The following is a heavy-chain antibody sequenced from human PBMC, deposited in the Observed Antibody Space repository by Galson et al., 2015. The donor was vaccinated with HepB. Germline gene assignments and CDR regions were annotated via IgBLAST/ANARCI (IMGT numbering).Heavy chain of an antibody. CDR1: GFIFRHHA. D-gene: IGHD3-16*01. CDR2: INGRGSTR. CDR3: VKEGSWFGGDWFDP. V-gene: IGHV3-23*01. Sequence: SLRLSCAGSGFIFRHHAMAWIRQAPGKGLEWVSGINGRGSTRSYSEDVKGRFSISRDNSKDTVFLQMDNLRAEDTAVYYCVKEGSWFGGDWFDPWGQGALVTVS. J-gene: IGHJ5*02.